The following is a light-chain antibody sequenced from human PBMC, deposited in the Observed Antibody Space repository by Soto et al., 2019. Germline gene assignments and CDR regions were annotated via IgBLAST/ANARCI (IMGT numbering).Light chain of an antibody. CDR2: SDN. Sequence: QSVLTQPPSASGTPGQRVTISCSGSSSNIGTNTVIWYQQLPGAAPKLLIYSDNHRPSGVPARFSGSKSGTSASLAISGLQSEDEVDYFCEAWDVSLVVFVGGTKLTVL. CDR3: EAWDVSLVV. V-gene: IGLV1-44*01. J-gene: IGLJ2*01. CDR1: SSNIGTNT.